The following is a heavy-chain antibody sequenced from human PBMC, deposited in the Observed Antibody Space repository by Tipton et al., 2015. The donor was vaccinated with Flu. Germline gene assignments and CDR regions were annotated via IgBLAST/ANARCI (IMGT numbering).Heavy chain of an antibody. CDR2: VYHTGST. J-gene: IGHJ6*02. Sequence: TLSLTCIVSGGLVNSGSYYWSWIRQSPGKGLEWIGYVYHTGSTNYNPSLKSRLSISIDRSKNQFSLKLRSVTAADTAEYFCAGATPHYYYGMDVWGRGTTVTVS. CDR3: AGATPHYYYGMDV. CDR1: GGLVNSGSYY. V-gene: IGHV4-61*01. D-gene: IGHD5-12*01.